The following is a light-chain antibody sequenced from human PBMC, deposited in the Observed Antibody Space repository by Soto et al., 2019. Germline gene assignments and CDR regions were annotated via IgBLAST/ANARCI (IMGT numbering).Light chain of an antibody. J-gene: IGKJ2*01. CDR1: QSVSSSY. CDR2: GTS. V-gene: IGKV3-20*01. Sequence: EIVLTQSPGTLSLSPGERATLSCRASQSVSSSYLAWYQQKPGQAPRLLIYGTSTRATGIADRFSGSGSGTDFTLTISRREPEDFAVYYCQQYDSSLYTFAQGTKLEIK. CDR3: QQYDSSLYT.